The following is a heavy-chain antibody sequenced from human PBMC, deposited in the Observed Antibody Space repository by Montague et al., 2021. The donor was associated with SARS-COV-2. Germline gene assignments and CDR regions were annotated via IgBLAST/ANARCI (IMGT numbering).Heavy chain of an antibody. CDR3: AKLLWFRGGFDY. CDR2: VNQSGTT. D-gene: IGHD3-10*01. CDR1: GGSFSNYY. V-gene: IGHV4-34*01. Sequence: SETLSLTCAISGGSFSNYYWSWIRQPPGKGLEWIGEVNQSGTTIYNPSVKSGVTISEDTSKNQFSLKLSSVTAADTAVYYCAKLLWFRGGFDYWGQGTLVTVSS. J-gene: IGHJ4*02.